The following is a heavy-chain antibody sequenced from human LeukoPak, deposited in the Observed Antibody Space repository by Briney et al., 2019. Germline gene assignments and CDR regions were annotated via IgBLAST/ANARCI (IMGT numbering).Heavy chain of an antibody. J-gene: IGHJ4*02. CDR1: GYTLTELS. V-gene: IGHV1-24*01. CDR2: FDPEDGET. CDR3: ARGGLYYDFWSGYDY. D-gene: IGHD3-3*01. Sequence: ASVKVSCKVSGYTLTELSMHWVRQAPGKGLEWMGGFDPEDGETIYAQKLQGRVTMTTDTSTSTAYMELRSLRSDDTAVYYCARGGLYYDFWSGYDYWGQGTLVTVSS.